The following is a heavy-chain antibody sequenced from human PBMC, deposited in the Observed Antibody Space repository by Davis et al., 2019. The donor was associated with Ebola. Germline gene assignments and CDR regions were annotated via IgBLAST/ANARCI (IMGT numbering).Heavy chain of an antibody. V-gene: IGHV1-46*01. D-gene: IGHD5-24*01. Sequence: ASVKVSCKASGYTFTSYAMHWVRQAPGQGLEWMGIINPSGGSTSYAQKFQGRVTMTRDTSTSTVYMELSSLRSEDTAVYYCAREFRDGYNHYYFDYWGQGTLVTVSS. CDR3: AREFRDGYNHYYFDY. CDR1: GYTFTSYA. J-gene: IGHJ4*02. CDR2: INPSGGST.